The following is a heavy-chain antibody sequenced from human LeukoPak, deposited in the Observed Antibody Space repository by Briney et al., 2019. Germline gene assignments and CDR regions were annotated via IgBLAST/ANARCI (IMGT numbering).Heavy chain of an antibody. D-gene: IGHD3-22*01. CDR2: VAYDGSSV. CDR3: ARDGPVYYDSSGYGY. CDR1: GFTFNDYA. Sequence: GGSLRLSCAGSGFTFNDYALHWVRQAPGKGLEWVAFVAYDGSSVYYRESLKDRFTISRDYSRNTLYLQMDSLRGEDTAVYYCARDGPVYYDSSGYGYWGQGTLVTVSS. V-gene: IGHV3-30*04. J-gene: IGHJ4*02.